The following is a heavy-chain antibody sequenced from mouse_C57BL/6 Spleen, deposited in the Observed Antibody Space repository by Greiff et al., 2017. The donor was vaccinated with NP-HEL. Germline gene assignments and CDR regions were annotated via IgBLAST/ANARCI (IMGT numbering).Heavy chain of an antibody. CDR2: IDPSDSET. J-gene: IGHJ2*01. V-gene: IGHV1-52*01. CDR1: GYTFTSYW. Sequence: QVQLQQPGAELVRPGSSVKLSCKASGYTFTSYWMHWVKQRPIQGLEWIGNIDPSDSETHYNQKFKDKATLTVDKSSSTAYMQLSSLTSEDSAVYYCARFPYYDYDGYWGQGTTLTVSS. D-gene: IGHD2-4*01. CDR3: ARFPYYDYDGY.